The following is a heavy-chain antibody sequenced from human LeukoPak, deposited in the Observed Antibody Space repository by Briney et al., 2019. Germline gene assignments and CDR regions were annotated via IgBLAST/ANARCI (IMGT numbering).Heavy chain of an antibody. Sequence: GGSLRLSCAASGFTFSSYSMNWVRQAPGKGLEWVSSISSSSSYIYYADSVKGRFTISRDNAKNSLYLQMNSLRAEDTAVYYCAIDMVRGGGDYWGQGTLVTVSS. V-gene: IGHV3-21*01. D-gene: IGHD3-10*01. CDR2: ISSSSSYI. CDR3: AIDMVRGGGDY. CDR1: GFTFSSYS. J-gene: IGHJ4*02.